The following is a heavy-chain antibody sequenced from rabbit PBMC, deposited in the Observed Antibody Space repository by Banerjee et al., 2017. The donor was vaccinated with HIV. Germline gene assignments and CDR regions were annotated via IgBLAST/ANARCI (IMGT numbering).Heavy chain of an antibody. CDR2: IYAGSSGNT. CDR1: GIDFSSSYW. D-gene: IGHD1-1*01. CDR3: AREGSTTGYAFNL. Sequence: EESGGGLVQPEGSLTLTCTASGIDFSSSYWICWVRQAPGKGLEWIACIYAGSSGNTYYASWAKGRFTISKTSSTTVTLQMTSLTAADTATYFCAREGSTTGYAFNLWGPGTLVTVS. V-gene: IGHV1S45*01. J-gene: IGHJ4*01.